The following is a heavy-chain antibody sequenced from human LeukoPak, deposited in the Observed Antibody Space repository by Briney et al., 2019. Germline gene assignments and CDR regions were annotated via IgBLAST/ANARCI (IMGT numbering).Heavy chain of an antibody. D-gene: IGHD3-16*01. J-gene: IGHJ6*03. V-gene: IGHV3-48*01. CDR3: ARGPWDYYYYYMDV. CDR1: GFTFSSYS. Sequence: PGGSLRLSCAASGFTFSSYSMNWVRQAPGKGLEWVSYISSSSSTIYYADSVKGRFTISRDNAKNSLYLQMNSLRAEDTAVYYCARGPWDYYYYYMDVWGKGTTVTVSS. CDR2: ISSSSSTI.